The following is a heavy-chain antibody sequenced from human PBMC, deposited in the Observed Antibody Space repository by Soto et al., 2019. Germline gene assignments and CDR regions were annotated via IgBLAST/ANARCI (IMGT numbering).Heavy chain of an antibody. CDR1: GFTFSSYG. CDR2: ISYDGSNK. D-gene: IGHD2-15*01. CDR3: AKDLVGCSGGSCYEYYYYGMDV. J-gene: IGHJ6*02. V-gene: IGHV3-30*18. Sequence: GGSLRLSCAASGFTFSSYGMHWVRQAPGKGLEWVAVISYDGSNKYYADSVKGRFTISRDNSKNTLYLQMNSLRAEDTAVYYCAKDLVGCSGGSCYEYYYYGMDVWGRGTTVTVSS.